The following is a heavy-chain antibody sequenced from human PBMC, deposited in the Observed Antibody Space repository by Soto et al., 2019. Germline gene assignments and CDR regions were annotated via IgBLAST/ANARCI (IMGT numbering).Heavy chain of an antibody. Sequence: QVQLVEPGGRVVQPGRSLRLSCAASGFIFSKYGMHWVRQAPGKGLEWVAVISYEGSNKYYAESVTGRFIISRDKSENTLYLQINSLRAEDTALYYCAKDLGSGKPYYYYAMDVLGQGTTVTVSS. D-gene: IGHD3-10*01. V-gene: IGHV3-30*18. CDR1: GFIFSKYG. J-gene: IGHJ6*02. CDR3: AKDLGSGKPYYYYAMDV. CDR2: ISYEGSNK.